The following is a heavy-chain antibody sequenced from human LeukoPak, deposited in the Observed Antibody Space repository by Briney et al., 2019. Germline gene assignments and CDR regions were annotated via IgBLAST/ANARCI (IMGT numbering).Heavy chain of an antibody. D-gene: IGHD2-2*01. CDR3: TRAPHPRCSSSGCYLDY. CDR2: IQAKAYGGAT. J-gene: IGHJ4*02. CDR1: GFTFGDYA. Sequence: GRSLRLSCATSGFTFGDYAMSWVRQAPGKGLEWVGFIQAKAYGGATKYAASVNGRFSISRDDSQSIANLQMNDLKTEDTAVYYCTRAPHPRCSSSGCYLDYWGQGTLVTVSS. V-gene: IGHV3-49*04.